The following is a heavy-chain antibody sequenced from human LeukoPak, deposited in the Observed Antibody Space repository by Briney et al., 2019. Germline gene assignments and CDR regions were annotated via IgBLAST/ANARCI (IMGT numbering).Heavy chain of an antibody. D-gene: IGHD1-26*01. J-gene: IGHJ4*02. Sequence: GGSLRLSCAASGFTFSSYAMHWVRQAPGKGLEWVAVISYDGSNKYYADSVKGRFTTSRDNSKNTLYLQMNSLRAEDTAVYYCARDILGSPNTGFDYWGQGTLVTVSS. CDR2: ISYDGSNK. V-gene: IGHV3-30*04. CDR3: ARDILGSPNTGFDY. CDR1: GFTFSSYA.